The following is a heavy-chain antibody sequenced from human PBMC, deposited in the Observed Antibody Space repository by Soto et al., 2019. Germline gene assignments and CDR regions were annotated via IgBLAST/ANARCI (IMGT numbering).Heavy chain of an antibody. D-gene: IGHD2-15*01. Sequence: GGSLRLSCAASGFTFSSYWMHWVRQAPGKGLVWVSRINSDGSSTSYADSVKGRFTISRDNAKNTLYLQMNSLRAEDTAVYYCARDPAYCRGGSCYPFDYWGQGTLVTVSS. CDR3: ARDPAYCRGGSCYPFDY. V-gene: IGHV3-74*01. CDR2: INSDGSST. CDR1: GFTFSSYW. J-gene: IGHJ4*02.